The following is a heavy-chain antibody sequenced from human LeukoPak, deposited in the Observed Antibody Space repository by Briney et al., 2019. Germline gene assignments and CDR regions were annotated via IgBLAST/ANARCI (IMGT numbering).Heavy chain of an antibody. CDR1: GYTFTGYY. V-gene: IGHV1-2*02. J-gene: IGHJ4*02. D-gene: IGHD6-19*01. CDR3: ARSKYSSGWYTDY. CDR2: INPNSGGT. Sequence: ASVKVSCKASGYTFTGYYMHWVRQAPGQGLEWMGWINPNSGGTNYAQKFQGRVTMTRDTSISTAYMELSRLRSDDTAVYYCARSKYSSGWYTDYWGQGTLATVSS.